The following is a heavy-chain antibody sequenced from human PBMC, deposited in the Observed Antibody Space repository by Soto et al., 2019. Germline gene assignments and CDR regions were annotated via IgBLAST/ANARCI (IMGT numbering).Heavy chain of an antibody. CDR2: ISSSSSYI. CDR1: GFTFSSYS. CDR3: ARDFGAARTYYGMDV. D-gene: IGHD6-6*01. V-gene: IGHV3-21*01. J-gene: IGHJ6*02. Sequence: GSLGLSCAASGFTFSSYSMNGVRQAPGKGLEWVSSISSSSSYIYYADSVKGRFTISRDNAKNSLYLQMNSLRAEDTAVYYCARDFGAARTYYGMDVWGQGTTVTVSS.